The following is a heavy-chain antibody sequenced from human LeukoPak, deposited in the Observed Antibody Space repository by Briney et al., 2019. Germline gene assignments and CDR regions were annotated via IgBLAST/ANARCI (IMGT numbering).Heavy chain of an antibody. Sequence: GGSLRLSCAASGFTFSSSAMQWVRQAPGKGLEWVAVISYDGSKKYYADSVKGRFTISRDDSKNTLYLQMNSLRGEDTAVYYCARSRSASTSGWYDCFDYWGRGTLVTVSS. CDR3: ARSRSASTSGWYDCFDY. CDR1: GFTFSSSA. D-gene: IGHD6-19*01. V-gene: IGHV3-30*04. CDR2: ISYDGSKK. J-gene: IGHJ4*02.